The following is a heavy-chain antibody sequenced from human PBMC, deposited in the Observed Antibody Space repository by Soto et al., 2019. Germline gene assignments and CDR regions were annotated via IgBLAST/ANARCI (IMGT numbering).Heavy chain of an antibody. CDR2: ISGSGGST. CDR1: GFTFSSYA. D-gene: IGHD4-17*01. CDR3: AKGKTVTTTVLDY. V-gene: IGHV3-23*01. Sequence: EVQLLESGGGLVQPGGSLRLSCAASGFTFSSYAMGWVRQAPGKGLEWVSAISGSGGSTYYADSVKGRFTISRDNSKNTLYRQMNSLRAEDTAVYYCAKGKTVTTTVLDYWGQGTLVTVSS. J-gene: IGHJ4*02.